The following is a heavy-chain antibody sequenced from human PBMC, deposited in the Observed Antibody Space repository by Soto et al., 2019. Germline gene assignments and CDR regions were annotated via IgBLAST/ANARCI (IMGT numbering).Heavy chain of an antibody. CDR2: IYYSGST. Sequence: SETLSLTCTVSCGSISSYYWSWIRQPPGKGLEWIGYIYYSGSTNYNPSLKSRVTISVDTSKNQFSLKLSSVTAADTAVYYCARDRGRYDFWSGYPHDQPYYYYYGMDVWGQGTTVTVSS. D-gene: IGHD3-3*01. J-gene: IGHJ6*02. CDR3: ARDRGRYDFWSGYPHDQPYYYYYGMDV. CDR1: CGSISSYY. V-gene: IGHV4-59*01.